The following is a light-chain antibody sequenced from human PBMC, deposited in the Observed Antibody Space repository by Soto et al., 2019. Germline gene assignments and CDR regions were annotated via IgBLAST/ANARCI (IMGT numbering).Light chain of an antibody. CDR3: QQYGNSRGT. CDR2: GAS. Sequence: DIVFTQSPGTLALSPGGRATLSCRASQSVSTSYLAWYQQKPGQAPRLLIYGASSRATGIPDRFSGSGSGTDFTLTISGLEPDDFAAYYCQQYGNSRGTFGQGTKVDIK. J-gene: IGKJ1*01. V-gene: IGKV3-20*01. CDR1: QSVSTSY.